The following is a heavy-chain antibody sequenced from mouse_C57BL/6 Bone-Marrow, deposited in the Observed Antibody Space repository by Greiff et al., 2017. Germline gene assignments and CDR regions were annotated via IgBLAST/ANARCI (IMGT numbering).Heavy chain of an antibody. J-gene: IGHJ2*01. CDR1: GYTFTSYW. CDR3: ARSYYYGSGDY. CDR2: IYPSDSET. Sequence: QVQLQQPGAELVRPGSSVKLSCKASGYTFTSYWMDWVKQRPGQGLEWIGNIYPSDSETHYNQKFKDKATLTVDKSSSAAYMQRSSLTSEGSAVYYCARSYYYGSGDYCGRGTTLTVSA. D-gene: IGHD1-1*01. V-gene: IGHV1-61*01.